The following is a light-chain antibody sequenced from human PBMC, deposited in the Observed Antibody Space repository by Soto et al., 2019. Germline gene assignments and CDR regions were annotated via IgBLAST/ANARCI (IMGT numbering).Light chain of an antibody. Sequence: DLVMTQSPLSLPVTPGEPASISCRSSQSLLHSDGYSYLDWYLQKPGQSPQLLIYLGSIRASGVPDRFSCSGSGTDFTLKISRVEAEDVGVYYCMQATQIVPWTFGQGTRVEIK. J-gene: IGKJ1*01. CDR2: LGS. V-gene: IGKV2-28*01. CDR1: QSLLHSDGYSY. CDR3: MQATQIVPWT.